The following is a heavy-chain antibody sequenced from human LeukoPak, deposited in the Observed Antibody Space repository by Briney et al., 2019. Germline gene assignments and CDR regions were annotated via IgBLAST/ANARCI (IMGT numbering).Heavy chain of an antibody. V-gene: IGHV3-11*05. Sequence: PGGSLRLSCAASGFTFSDDYMSWIRQGPGKGLEWGSYISSSSSYTNYADSVKGRFTISRDNAKNSLYLQMNSLRAEDTAVDYCARVRVKGQQQLVRFDYWGQGTLVTVSS. CDR1: GFTFSDDY. J-gene: IGHJ4*02. CDR2: ISSSSSYT. CDR3: ARVRVKGQQQLVRFDY. D-gene: IGHD6-13*01.